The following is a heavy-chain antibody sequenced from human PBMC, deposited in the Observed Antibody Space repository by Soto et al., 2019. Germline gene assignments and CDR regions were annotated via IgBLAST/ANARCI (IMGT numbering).Heavy chain of an antibody. D-gene: IGHD3-16*01. Sequence: QVQLVESGGGVVQPGRSLRLSCAASGFTFSSYGMHWVRQAPGKGLEWVAVIWYDGSNKYYADSVKGRFTISRDNSKNTLNQKMNSLRAEDTAVYYCARTWGARRYFDYWGQGTLVTVSS. J-gene: IGHJ4*02. V-gene: IGHV3-33*01. CDR1: GFTFSSYG. CDR2: IWYDGSNK. CDR3: ARTWGARRYFDY.